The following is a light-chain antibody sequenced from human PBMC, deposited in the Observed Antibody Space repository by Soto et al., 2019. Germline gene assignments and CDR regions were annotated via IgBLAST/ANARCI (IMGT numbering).Light chain of an antibody. CDR1: QTVSSN. V-gene: IGKV3-15*01. Sequence: EIVMTQSPATLSVSPGERASLSCRASQTVSSNLAWFQQIPGQAPRLLIYGASTRAAGIPARFSGAGSGTEFTLTISSLQSDDLAVYYCQQYNDWPSYTFGQGTKLEIK. CDR2: GAS. CDR3: QQYNDWPSYT. J-gene: IGKJ2*01.